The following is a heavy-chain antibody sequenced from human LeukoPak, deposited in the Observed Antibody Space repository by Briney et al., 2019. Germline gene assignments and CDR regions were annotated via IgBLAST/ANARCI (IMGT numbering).Heavy chain of an antibody. CDR1: GGTFSSYA. CDR2: IIPILGIA. CDR3: ARESYYDSSGLDY. J-gene: IGHJ4*02. V-gene: IGHV1-69*04. Sequence: SVKVSCKASGGTFSSYAISWVRQAPGQGLEWLGRIIPILGIANYTQKFQGRVTITADKSTSTAYMELSSLRSEDTAVYYCARESYYDSSGLDYWGQGTLVTVSS. D-gene: IGHD3-22*01.